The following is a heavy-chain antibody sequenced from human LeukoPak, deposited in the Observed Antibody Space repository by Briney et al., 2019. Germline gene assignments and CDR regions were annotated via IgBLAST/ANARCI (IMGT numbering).Heavy chain of an antibody. CDR3: AIDRGWYNTY. CDR2: ISGSMTTI. V-gene: IGHV3-48*01. Sequence: GSLRLSRVASGFTFGTYSMNRVRQAPGKGVEWVSYISGSMTTIYYADSVKGRFTISRDNAKNTLYLQMNSLSAEDTAVYYCAIDRGWYNTYGGQGTLVTVSS. D-gene: IGHD1-1*01. J-gene: IGHJ4*02. CDR1: GFTFGTYS.